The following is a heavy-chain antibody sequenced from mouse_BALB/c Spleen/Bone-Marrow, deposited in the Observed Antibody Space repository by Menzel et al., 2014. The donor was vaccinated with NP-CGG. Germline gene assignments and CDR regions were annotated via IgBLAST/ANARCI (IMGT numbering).Heavy chain of an antibody. CDR2: ISTYSGKT. CDR1: GYTFTEYV. Sequence: QVHLQQSGPELVRAGVSVKISCKGSGYTFTEYVMHWVRQSHAKSLEWIGVISTYSGKTNYNQKFKGKATMTVDKSSSTAYMELARLTSEDSAIYYCASYFGNAMDYWGQGTSVTVSS. V-gene: IGHV1-67*01. CDR3: ASYFGNAMDY. J-gene: IGHJ4*01. D-gene: IGHD2-1*01.